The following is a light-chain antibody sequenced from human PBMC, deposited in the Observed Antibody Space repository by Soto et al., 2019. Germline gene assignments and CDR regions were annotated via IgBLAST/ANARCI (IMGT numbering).Light chain of an antibody. CDR3: QQLNSYPLT. CDR2: AAS. V-gene: IGKV1-9*01. Sequence: DIQLTQSPCFLSASVGDRVTMTCRASQGISSYLAWYQQKPGKAPKLLIYAASTLQSGVPSRFSGSGSGTEFTLTISSLQPEDFATYYCQQLNSYPLTFGQGTRLEIK. J-gene: IGKJ5*01. CDR1: QGISSY.